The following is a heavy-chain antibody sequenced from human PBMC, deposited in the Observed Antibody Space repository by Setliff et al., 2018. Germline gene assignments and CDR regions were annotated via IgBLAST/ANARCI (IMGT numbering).Heavy chain of an antibody. D-gene: IGHD3-10*01. CDR2: IRGSGGST. V-gene: IGHV3-23*01. CDR1: GFTFSSYA. Sequence: PGGSLRLSCAASGFTFSSYAMSWVRQAPGKGLEWVSAIRGSGGSTYYADSVKGRFTISRDNSKNTLYLQMNSRRAEDTAVYYCAKNGFGVVALGVNNWFDPWGRGTLVTVS. J-gene: IGHJ5*02. CDR3: AKNGFGVVALGVNNWFDP.